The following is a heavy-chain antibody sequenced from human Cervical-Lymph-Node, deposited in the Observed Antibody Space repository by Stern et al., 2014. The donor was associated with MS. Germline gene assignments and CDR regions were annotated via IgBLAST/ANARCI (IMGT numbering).Heavy chain of an antibody. CDR3: ARHSVGVKDFDS. D-gene: IGHD4-23*01. CDR1: GGSIRTFS. V-gene: IGHV4-59*01. CDR2: VYYNGTT. J-gene: IGHJ4*02. Sequence: QLQLQESGPGLVKPSETLTLTCTVSGGSIRTFSWSLIRQPQGRGLEWIGCVYYNGTTTHNPSLKSRVTMSVDTSKSQLSLRLHSVTAADTAVYYCARHSVGVKDFDSWGQGTLVTVSS.